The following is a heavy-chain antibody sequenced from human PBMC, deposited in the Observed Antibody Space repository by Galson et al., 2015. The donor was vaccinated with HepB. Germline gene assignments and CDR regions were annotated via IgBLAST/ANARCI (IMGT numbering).Heavy chain of an antibody. J-gene: IGHJ6*03. CDR2: ISAYNGNT. CDR3: ARAVTASYYYYYMDV. CDR1: GYTFTSYG. D-gene: IGHD2-21*02. Sequence: SVKVSCKASGYTFTSYGISWVRQAPGQGLEWMGWISAYNGNTNYAQKLQGRVTMTTDTSTSTAYMELRSLRSDDTAVYYCARAVTASYYYYYMDVWGKGTTVTVSS. V-gene: IGHV1-18*01.